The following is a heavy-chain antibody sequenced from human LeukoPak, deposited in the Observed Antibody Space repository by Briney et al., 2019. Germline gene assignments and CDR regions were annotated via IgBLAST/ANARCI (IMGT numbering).Heavy chain of an antibody. J-gene: IGHJ4*02. Sequence: PGGSLRLSCAASGFIFSNYHMNWVRQTPGKGLEWLSYISSSSGTIYYADSVKGRFTISGDNAKNSLYLQMNSLRAEDTAVYYCARALGYSYGYAVDYWGQGTLVTVSS. D-gene: IGHD5-18*01. CDR2: ISSSSGTI. CDR3: ARALGYSYGYAVDY. V-gene: IGHV3-48*01. CDR1: GFIFSNYH.